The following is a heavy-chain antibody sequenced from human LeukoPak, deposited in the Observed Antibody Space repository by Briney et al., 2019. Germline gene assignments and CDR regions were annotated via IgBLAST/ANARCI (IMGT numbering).Heavy chain of an antibody. J-gene: IGHJ2*01. Sequence: GGSLRLSCAASGFTFDDYAMHWVRQAPGKGLEWVSGISWNSGSIGYADPVKGRFTISRDNAKNSLYLQMNSLRAEDTALYYCTTFDLWGRGTLVTVSS. CDR2: ISWNSGSI. D-gene: IGHD1-26*01. V-gene: IGHV3-9*01. CDR1: GFTFDDYA. CDR3: TTFDL.